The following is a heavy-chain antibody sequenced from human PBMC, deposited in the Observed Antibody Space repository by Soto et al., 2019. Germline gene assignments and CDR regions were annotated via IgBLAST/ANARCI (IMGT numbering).Heavy chain of an antibody. J-gene: IGHJ6*02. Sequence: QVQLVQSGAEVKKPGSSVKVSCKASGGTFSSYAISWVRQAPGQGLEWIGGIIPIFGTANYAQKFQGRVTITADKSTSTAYMELSSLRSEDTDVYYCARAQDIVVVPAADSYYYYYGMDVWGQGTTVTVSS. V-gene: IGHV1-69*06. CDR1: GGTFSSYA. D-gene: IGHD2-2*01. CDR2: IIPIFGTA. CDR3: ARAQDIVVVPAADSYYYYYGMDV.